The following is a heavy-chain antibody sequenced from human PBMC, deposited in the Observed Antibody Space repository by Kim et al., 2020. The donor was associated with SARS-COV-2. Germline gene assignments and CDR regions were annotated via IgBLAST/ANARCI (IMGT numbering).Heavy chain of an antibody. CDR3: ARGLSLVWTKNAFDI. CDR2: INHSGST. Sequence: SETLSLTCAVYGGSFSGYYWSWIRQPPGKGLEWIGEINHSGSTNYNPSLKSRVTISVDTSKNQFSLKLSSVTAADTAVYYCARGLSLVWTKNAFDIWGQGTMVTVSS. CDR1: GGSFSGYY. J-gene: IGHJ3*02. V-gene: IGHV4-34*01. D-gene: IGHD1-26*01.